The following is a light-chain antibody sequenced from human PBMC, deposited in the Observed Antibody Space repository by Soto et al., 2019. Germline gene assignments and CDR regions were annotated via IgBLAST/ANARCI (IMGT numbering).Light chain of an antibody. V-gene: IGKV1-5*03. CDR3: QQYESYSVT. CDR2: KAS. Sequence: DIQMTQSPSTLSASLGDRVTITCRASQSISSWLAWYQQKPGKAPNLLIYKASSLESGVPSRFSDSGSGTEFTLTISSLQTDDFAPYYCQQYESYSVTFGQGTRLEIK. CDR1: QSISSW. J-gene: IGKJ5*01.